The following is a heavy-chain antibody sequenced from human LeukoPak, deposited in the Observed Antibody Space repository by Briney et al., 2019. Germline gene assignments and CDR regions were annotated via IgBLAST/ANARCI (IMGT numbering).Heavy chain of an antibody. Sequence: SQTLSLTCAISGDSVSSNSAAWNWIRPSPSGGLEWLGRTYYRSKWYNDYAVSVKSRITINPDTSKNQFSLQLNSVTPEDTAVYYCASGRNWGESGFDYWGQGTLVTVSS. V-gene: IGHV6-1*01. D-gene: IGHD7-27*01. CDR2: TYYRSKWYN. J-gene: IGHJ4*02. CDR1: GDSVSSNSAA. CDR3: ASGRNWGESGFDY.